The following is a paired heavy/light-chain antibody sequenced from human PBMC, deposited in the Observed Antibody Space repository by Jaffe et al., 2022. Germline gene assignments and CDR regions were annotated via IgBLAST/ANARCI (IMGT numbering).Light chain of an antibody. Sequence: QSVLTQPPSISAAPGQKVTISCSGTSSNVGSGFVSWYQQLPGTAPKLLIYENNKRPSGIPDRFSGSKSGTSATLGITGLQTGDEADYYCGTWDNSLTGYVFGVGTKVTVL. CDR3: GTWDNSLTGYV. J-gene: IGLJ1*01. CDR2: ENN. CDR1: SSNVGSGF. V-gene: IGLV1-51*02.
Heavy chain of an antibody. CDR1: GFTFSSSA. V-gene: IGHV3-23*01. CDR3: SQRDSHAEQN. D-gene: IGHD2-21*01. J-gene: IGHJ4*02. CDR2: ISAGGDKT. Sequence: DVQLLESGGGLEQPGGSLRLSCAASGFTFSSSAMSWVRQAPGKGLEWVSVISAGGDKTYYADSVRGRFTISRDNSKNTLYLQMNSLRVEDTAIYYCSQRDSHAEQNWGQGALVTVSS.